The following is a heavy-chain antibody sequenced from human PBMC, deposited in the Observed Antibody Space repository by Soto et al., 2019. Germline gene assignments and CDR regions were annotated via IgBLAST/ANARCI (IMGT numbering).Heavy chain of an antibody. V-gene: IGHV1-18*01. D-gene: IGHD1-1*01. J-gene: IGHJ4*02. CDR1: AYTFTSYG. Sequence: QVHLVQSGAEVKKPGASVKVSCKGSAYTFTSYGITWVRQAPGQGLEWMGWMSAHNGNTDYAQKLQSRVTVTRDTSTSTAYMELRSLRSDDTAVYYCARGRYGDYWGQGALVTVSS. CDR3: ARGRYGDY. CDR2: MSAHNGNT.